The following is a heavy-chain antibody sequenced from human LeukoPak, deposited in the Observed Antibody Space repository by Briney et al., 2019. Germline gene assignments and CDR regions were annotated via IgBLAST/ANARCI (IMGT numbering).Heavy chain of an antibody. V-gene: IGHV1-2*04. D-gene: IGHD3-10*01. CDR2: INPNSGGT. CDR1: GYTFTGYY. J-gene: IGHJ4*02. Sequence: GASVKVPCKASGYTFTGYYMHWVRQAPGQGLEWMGWINPNSGGTNYAQKFQGWVTMTRDTSISTAYMELSRLRSDDTAVYYCARALYGSGSYYNPHFDYWGQGTLVTVSS. CDR3: ARALYGSGSYYNPHFDY.